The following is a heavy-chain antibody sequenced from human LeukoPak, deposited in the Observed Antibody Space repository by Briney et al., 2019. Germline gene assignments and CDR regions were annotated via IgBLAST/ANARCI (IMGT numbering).Heavy chain of an antibody. CDR2: MNPNSGNT. D-gene: IGHD2-8*01. J-gene: IGHJ6*03. Sequence: ASVKVSCKASGYTFTGYYMHWVRQATGQGLEWMGWMNPNSGNTGYAQKFQGRVTITRNTSISTAYMELSSLRSEDTAVYYCARGGYCTNGVCRYYYYYYMDVWGKGTTVTVSS. CDR3: ARGGYCTNGVCRYYYYYYMDV. CDR1: GYTFTGYY. V-gene: IGHV1-8*03.